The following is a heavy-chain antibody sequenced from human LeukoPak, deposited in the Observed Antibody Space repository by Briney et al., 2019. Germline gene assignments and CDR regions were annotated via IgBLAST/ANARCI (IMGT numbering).Heavy chain of an antibody. D-gene: IGHD1-1*01. J-gene: IGHJ4*02. CDR1: GFTFSSHA. CDR3: AKVNDLGDFDY. CDR2: LSGSGGST. Sequence: GGSLRLSCAASGFTFSSHAMSWVRQAPGKGLEWVSGLSGSGGSTYYADSVKGRFTISRDNFKNTLYLQMNSLRAEDTAVYYCAKVNDLGDFDYWGQGTLVTVSS. V-gene: IGHV3-23*01.